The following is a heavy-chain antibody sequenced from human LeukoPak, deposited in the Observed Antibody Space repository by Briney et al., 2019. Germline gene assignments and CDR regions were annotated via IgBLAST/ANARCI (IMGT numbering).Heavy chain of an antibody. V-gene: IGHV4-4*07. CDR1: GGSISNYY. CDR2: IYTSGST. J-gene: IGHJ4*02. Sequence: MASETLSLTCTVSGGSISNYYWSWIRQPAGKGLEWIGRIYTSGSTYYNPSLKSRVTMSVDTSKNQFSLKVSSVTAADMAVYYCARDKGSNPFDYWGQGTLVTVSS. CDR3: ARDKGSNPFDY. D-gene: IGHD4-11*01.